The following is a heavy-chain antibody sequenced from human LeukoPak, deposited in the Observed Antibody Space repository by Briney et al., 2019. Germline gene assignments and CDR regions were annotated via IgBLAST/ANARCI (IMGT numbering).Heavy chain of an antibody. CDR3: AKDNEDIVVVPAVCGVDY. V-gene: IGHV3-30*02. CDR2: IRDDGSNK. J-gene: IGHJ4*02. CDR1: GFTFSSYV. D-gene: IGHD2-2*01. Sequence: GGSLRLSCAASGFTFSSYVMHWVRQAPGKGLKGVAFIRDDGSNKYYADSVKGRFTISKDNSKTTLYLQMNSRRAEDTAVYYCAKDNEDIVVVPAVCGVDYWGQGTLVTVSS.